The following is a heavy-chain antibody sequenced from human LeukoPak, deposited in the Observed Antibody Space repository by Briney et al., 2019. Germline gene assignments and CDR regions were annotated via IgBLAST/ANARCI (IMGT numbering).Heavy chain of an antibody. CDR2: IYHSGST. CDR3: ARTNDYDSSGYCSWDYYYSMDV. D-gene: IGHD3-22*01. Sequence: SETLSLTCTVSGYSISSGYYRGWIRQPPGKGLEWIGSIYHSGSTYYNPSLKSRVTISVDTSKNQFSLKLSSVTAADTAVYYCARTNDYDSSGYCSWDYYYSMDVWGKGTTVTVSS. J-gene: IGHJ6*03. V-gene: IGHV4-38-2*02. CDR1: GYSISSGYY.